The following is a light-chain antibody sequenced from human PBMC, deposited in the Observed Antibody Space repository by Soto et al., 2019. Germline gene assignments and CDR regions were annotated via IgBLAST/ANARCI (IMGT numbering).Light chain of an antibody. CDR1: QSVSSSF. Sequence: EIVLTQSPGTLSLSPGERATLSCRASQSVSSSFLAWYQQKPGQAPRLLIYGASSRATGIPDRFSGSGSGTDFTLTSSRLEPEDVAVYYCQQYDSSPLTCGGGTKVEIK. V-gene: IGKV3-20*01. CDR2: GAS. J-gene: IGKJ4*01. CDR3: QQYDSSPLT.